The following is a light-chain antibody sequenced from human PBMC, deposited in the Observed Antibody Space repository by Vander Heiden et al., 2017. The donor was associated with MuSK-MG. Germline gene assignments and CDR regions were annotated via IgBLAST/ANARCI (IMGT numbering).Light chain of an antibody. CDR1: QAIRND. CDR3: LQADSYPST. CDR2: AAS. V-gene: IGKV1-6*01. Sequence: AIQMTQSPSSLSASVGDSVTITCRASQAIRNDLGWFQQKPGKAPKFLIYAASSFQSGVPSRFSGSGSGTEFTLTISSLQPEDFATYYCLQADSYPSTFGPGTKMEI. J-gene: IGKJ2*01.